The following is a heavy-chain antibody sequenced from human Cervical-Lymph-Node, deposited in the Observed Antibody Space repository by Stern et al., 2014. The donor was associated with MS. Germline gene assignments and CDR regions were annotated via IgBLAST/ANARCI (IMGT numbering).Heavy chain of an antibody. Sequence: VQLVESGSEVTKPGCSVNVTCKASGGTFRNFAVNWVRQAPGQGLEWVGGIIPVFGTPTYAQKCQGSLTIISDESTNTVYMELSSLTTDDTATYFCASAHPATRRGYKGMNVWGQGTTIAVSS. D-gene: IGHD2-2*01. CDR1: GGTFRNFA. V-gene: IGHV1-69*01. J-gene: IGHJ6*02. CDR3: ASAHPATRRGYKGMNV. CDR2: IIPVFGTP.